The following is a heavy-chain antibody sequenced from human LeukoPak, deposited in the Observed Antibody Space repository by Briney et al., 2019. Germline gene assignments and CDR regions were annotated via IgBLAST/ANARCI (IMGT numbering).Heavy chain of an antibody. CDR3: ARGDYYDSSGYPLSFDY. CDR1: GGSFSGYY. Sequence: SETLSLTCSVYGGSFSGYYCSSIRQPPGKGLGWIGEINHSGSTNYNPSLKSRVTISVDTSKNQFSLKLSSVSAADTAVYYCARGDYYDSSGYPLSFDYWGQGTLVTVSS. V-gene: IGHV4-34*01. CDR2: INHSGST. D-gene: IGHD3-22*01. J-gene: IGHJ4*02.